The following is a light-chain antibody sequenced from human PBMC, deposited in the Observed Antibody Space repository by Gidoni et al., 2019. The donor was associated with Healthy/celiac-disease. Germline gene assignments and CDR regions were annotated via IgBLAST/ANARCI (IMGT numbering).Light chain of an antibody. Sequence: ETALTQSPGILSLSPGDRATLSCRASQSVSSLDLAWYQQKPGQAPRLLIYGASSRATDSPDRFSFSGSGTDFTLTISILEPEDFAVSYCQQYGSSPQRAFFGGGTKVEIK. CDR1: QSVSSLD. CDR3: QQYGSSPQRAF. V-gene: IGKV3-20*01. J-gene: IGKJ4*01. CDR2: GAS.